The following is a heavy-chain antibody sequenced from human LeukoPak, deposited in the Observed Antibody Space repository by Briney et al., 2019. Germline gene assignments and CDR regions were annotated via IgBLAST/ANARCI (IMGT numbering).Heavy chain of an antibody. V-gene: IGHV4-34*01. CDR2: INHSGST. D-gene: IGHD5/OR15-5a*01. CDR3: ARKRVGDY. J-gene: IGHJ4*02. CDR1: GGSFSGYY. Sequence: SETLSLTRAVYGGSFSGYYWSWIRQPPGKGLEWIGEINHSGSTNYNPSLKSRVTISVDTSKNQFSLKLSSVTAADTAVYYCARKRVGDYWGQGTLVTVSS.